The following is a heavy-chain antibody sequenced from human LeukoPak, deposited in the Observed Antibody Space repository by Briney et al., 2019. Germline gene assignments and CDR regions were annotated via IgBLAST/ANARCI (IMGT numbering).Heavy chain of an antibody. V-gene: IGHV3-21*01. Sequence: AGGSLSLSCAVSGFTFSIYCMNWLRQAPGKGLEWVSCIMTVTSSIFYADAVKGRFTVSRDNAKNSLYLEMNSLRAEDTAVYYCAREGLPSGATKIFDYWGQGTLVAVSS. J-gene: IGHJ4*02. CDR1: GFTFSIYC. CDR3: AREGLPSGATKIFDY. CDR2: IMTVTSSI. D-gene: IGHD2-15*01.